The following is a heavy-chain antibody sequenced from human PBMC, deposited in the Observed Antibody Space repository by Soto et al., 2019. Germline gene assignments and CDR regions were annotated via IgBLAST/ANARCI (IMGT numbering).Heavy chain of an antibody. Sequence: GGSLRLSCAASGFTFGSYWMNWVRQAPGKGLVWVSRIDSDGSSTTYADSVKGRFTTSRDNAKNTLYLQMSSLRLDDTAVYYCARGRHYGMDVWGQGTPVKVSS. CDR1: GFTFGSYW. J-gene: IGHJ6*02. CDR3: ARGRHYGMDV. V-gene: IGHV3-74*01. CDR2: IDSDGSST.